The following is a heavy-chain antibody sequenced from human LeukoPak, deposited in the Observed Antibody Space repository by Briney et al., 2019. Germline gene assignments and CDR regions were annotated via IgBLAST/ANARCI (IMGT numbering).Heavy chain of an antibody. D-gene: IGHD2-2*01. CDR2: INYSGST. J-gene: IGHJ6*02. Sequence: SETLSLTCTVSGASISGSSWSWIRQPPGEGLQWIGYINYSGSTSYNPSLKSRVTISVDTSKKQFSLKVSSVTAADTAVYYCARDRWPDCSSTSCSRGYYYGMDVWGQGTTVTVSS. V-gene: IGHV4-59*01. CDR1: GASISGSS. CDR3: ARDRWPDCSSTSCSRGYYYGMDV.